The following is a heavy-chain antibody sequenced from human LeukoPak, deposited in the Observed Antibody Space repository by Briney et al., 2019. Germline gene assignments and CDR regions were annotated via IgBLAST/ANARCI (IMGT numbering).Heavy chain of an antibody. J-gene: IGHJ4*02. Sequence: ASVKVSCKASGYTFTSYGISWVRQAPGQGREWMGWISAYNGNTNYAQKLQGRVTMPTDTSTSTAYMELRSLRSDDTAVYYCARDGIVATITFAFDYWGQGTLVTVSS. CDR1: GYTFTSYG. CDR3: ARDGIVATITFAFDY. CDR2: ISAYNGNT. V-gene: IGHV1-18*01. D-gene: IGHD5-12*01.